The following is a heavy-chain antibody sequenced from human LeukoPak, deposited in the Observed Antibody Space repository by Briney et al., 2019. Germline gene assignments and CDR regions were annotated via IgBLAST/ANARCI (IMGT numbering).Heavy chain of an antibody. CDR2: IYTSGST. D-gene: IGHD3-16*02. Sequence: SETLSLTCTVSAGSISSYYWSWIRQPAGKGLEWIGRIYTSGSTNYNPSLKSRVTMTVDTSKNQFSLKLSSVTAADTAVYYCARVGDYVWGSYRSNWFDPWGQGTLVTVSS. V-gene: IGHV4-4*07. CDR3: ARVGDYVWGSYRSNWFDP. J-gene: IGHJ5*02. CDR1: AGSISSYY.